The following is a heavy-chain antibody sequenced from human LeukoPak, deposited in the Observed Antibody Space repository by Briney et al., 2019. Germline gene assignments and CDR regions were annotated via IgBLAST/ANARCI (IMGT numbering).Heavy chain of an antibody. Sequence: PSETLALTCTVSDYSISSGHYWGWIRQPPGKGLEWIGSMYHSGRTYHNPSLKSRVTISVDTSKNQFSLNLNSVTAADTAVYYCARGGYSRSDAFDIWGQGTMVTVSS. CDR1: DYSISSGHY. J-gene: IGHJ3*02. CDR2: MYHSGRT. D-gene: IGHD6-13*01. V-gene: IGHV4-38-2*02. CDR3: ARGGYSRSDAFDI.